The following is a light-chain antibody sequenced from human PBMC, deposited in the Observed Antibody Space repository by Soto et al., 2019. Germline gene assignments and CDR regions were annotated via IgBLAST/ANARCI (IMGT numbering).Light chain of an antibody. V-gene: IGKV1-39*01. J-gene: IGKJ1*01. CDR2: AAS. CDR1: QTISVY. CDR3: QQTYSIPPWT. Sequence: DIQMTQSPSSLSASLGDRVTITCRASQTISVYLNWYQQKPGNAPQLLIYAASILQSGVPSRFSASGSGTDFSLTISSLQPEDFATYYCQQTYSIPPWTFGQGTKVEFK.